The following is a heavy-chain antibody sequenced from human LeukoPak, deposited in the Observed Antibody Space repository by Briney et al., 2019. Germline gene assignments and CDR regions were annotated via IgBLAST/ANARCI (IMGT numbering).Heavy chain of an antibody. Sequence: GGSLRLSCTASGFTFRNYWMNWVRQAPGKGLEWVSYISSSSSTIYYADSVKGRFTISRDNAKNSLYLQMNSLRDEDTAVYYCARASSKQLAGYLPDGFDIWGQGTMVTVSS. V-gene: IGHV3-48*02. CDR2: ISSSSSTI. D-gene: IGHD3-9*01. CDR1: GFTFRNYW. CDR3: ARASSKQLAGYLPDGFDI. J-gene: IGHJ3*02.